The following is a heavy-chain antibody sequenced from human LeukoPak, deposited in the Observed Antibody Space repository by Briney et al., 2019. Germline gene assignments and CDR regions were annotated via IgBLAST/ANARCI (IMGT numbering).Heavy chain of an antibody. CDR1: GGSISSYY. V-gene: IGHV4-59*12. CDR3: ARGRYWWQQLVRIHFDY. D-gene: IGHD6-13*01. Sequence: SETLSLTCTVSGGSISSYYWSWIRQPPGKGLEWVGYIYYSGSTNYNPSLKSRVTISVDTSKNQFSLKLSSVTAADTAVYYCARGRYWWQQLVRIHFDYWGQGTLVTVSS. J-gene: IGHJ4*02. CDR2: IYYSGST.